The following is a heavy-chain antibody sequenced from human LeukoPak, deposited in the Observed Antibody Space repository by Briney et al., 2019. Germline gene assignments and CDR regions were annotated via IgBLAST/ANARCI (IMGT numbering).Heavy chain of an antibody. CDR2: ISWSSVSI. CDR3: AKRKAGGYALDI. Sequence: GRSRRPSGQPLGSSSVDYARSWVRQAPGRGRGWVSGISWSSVSIGYADSVKGRFTISRDNAKNSLYLQMNSLKAEDTALYYCAKRKAGGYALDIWGQGTMVTVSS. J-gene: IGHJ3*02. V-gene: IGHV3-9*02. CDR1: GSSSVDYA. D-gene: IGHD3-16*01.